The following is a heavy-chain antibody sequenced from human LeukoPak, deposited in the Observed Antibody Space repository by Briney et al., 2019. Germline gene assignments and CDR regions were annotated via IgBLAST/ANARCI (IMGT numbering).Heavy chain of an antibody. J-gene: IGHJ4*02. CDR1: GGSISSYY. CDR3: ARQSILYNWNYGGSGIDY. Sequence: PSETLSLTCTVSGGSISSYYWSWIRQPPGKGLEWIGRIYHSGSTYYNPSLKSRVTISVDTSKNQFSLKLSSVTAADTAVYYCARQSILYNWNYGGSGIDYWGQGTLVTVSS. CDR2: IYHSGST. D-gene: IGHD1-7*01. V-gene: IGHV4-59*08.